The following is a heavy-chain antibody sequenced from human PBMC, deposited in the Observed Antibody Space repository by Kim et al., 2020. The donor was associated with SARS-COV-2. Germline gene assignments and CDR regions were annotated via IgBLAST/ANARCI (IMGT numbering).Heavy chain of an antibody. V-gene: IGHV7-4-1*02. J-gene: IGHJ4*02. D-gene: IGHD3-9*01. CDR2: INTNTGNP. CDR3: ARGLRYFDWLYPWYFDY. Sequence: ASVKVSCKASGYTFTSYAMNWVRQAPGQGLEWMGWINTNTGNPTYAQGFTGRFVFSLDTSVSTAYLQISSLKAEDTAVYYCARGLRYFDWLYPWYFDYWGQGTLVTVSS. CDR1: GYTFTSYA.